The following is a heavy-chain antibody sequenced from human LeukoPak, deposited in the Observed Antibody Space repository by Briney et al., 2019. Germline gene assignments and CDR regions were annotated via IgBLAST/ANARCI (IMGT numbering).Heavy chain of an antibody. Sequence: ASVKVSCKASGYTFTGYYMHWVRQAPGQGLEWMGWISAYNGNTNYAQKLQGRVTMTTDTSTSTAYMELRSLRSDDTAVYYCAGLFYHWYFDLWGRGTLVTVSS. CDR2: ISAYNGNT. V-gene: IGHV1-18*04. D-gene: IGHD3-3*01. J-gene: IGHJ2*01. CDR3: AGLFYHWYFDL. CDR1: GYTFTGYY.